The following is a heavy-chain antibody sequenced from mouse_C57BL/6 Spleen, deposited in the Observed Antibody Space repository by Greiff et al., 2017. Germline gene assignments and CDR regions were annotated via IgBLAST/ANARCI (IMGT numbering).Heavy chain of an antibody. CDR1: GFSLSTFGMG. J-gene: IGHJ1*03. CDR2: IWWDDDK. CDR3: ARIARRYYGSSPWYFDV. D-gene: IGHD1-1*01. Sequence: QVTLKECGPGILQPSQTLSLTCSFSGFSLSTFGMGVGWIRQPSGKGLEWLAHIWWDDDKYYNPALKSRLTISKDTSKNQVFLKIANVDTADTATYYCARIARRYYGSSPWYFDVWGTGTTVTVSS. V-gene: IGHV8-8*01.